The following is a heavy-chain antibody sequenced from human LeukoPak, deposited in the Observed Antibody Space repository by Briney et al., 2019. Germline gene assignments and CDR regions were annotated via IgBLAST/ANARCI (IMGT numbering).Heavy chain of an antibody. J-gene: IGHJ4*02. D-gene: IGHD4-11*01. CDR2: ISYDGSNK. CDR3: AKDSKGHTVTTSFDY. V-gene: IGHV3-30*18. Sequence: PGRSLRLSCAASAFTFSSYGMHWVRQAPGKGLEWVAVISYDGSNKYYADSVKGRFTISRDNSKNTLYLQMNSLRAEDTAVYYCAKDSKGHTVTTSFDYWGQGTLVTVSS. CDR1: AFTFSSYG.